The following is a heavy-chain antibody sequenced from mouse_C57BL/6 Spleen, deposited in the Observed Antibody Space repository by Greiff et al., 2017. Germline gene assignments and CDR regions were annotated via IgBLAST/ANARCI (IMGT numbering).Heavy chain of an antibody. CDR1: GYTFTSYW. J-gene: IGHJ2*01. D-gene: IGHD1-1*01. Sequence: VQLLESGAELVKPGASVKMSCKASGYTFTSYWITWVKQRPGQGLEWIGDIYPGGGSTNYTEKFKSKATLTVDTSSSTAYMQLSSLTSEDSAVYYCATFGSSYDYFDYWGQGTTLTVSS. CDR2: IYPGGGST. V-gene: IGHV1-55*01. CDR3: ATFGSSYDYFDY.